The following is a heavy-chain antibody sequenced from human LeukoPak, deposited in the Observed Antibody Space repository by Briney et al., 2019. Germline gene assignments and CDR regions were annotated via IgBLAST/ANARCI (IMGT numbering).Heavy chain of an antibody. CDR2: ISAYNGNT. V-gene: IGHV1-18*01. J-gene: IGHJ6*02. Sequence: ASVKVSCKASGYTFSSYGISRVRQAPGQGLEWMGWISAYNGNTNYAQKLQGRVTMTTDTSTSTVYMELSSLRSEDTAVYYCARDRERETAMVFSDDPDYGMDVWGQGTTVTVSS. D-gene: IGHD5-18*01. CDR1: GYTFSSYG. CDR3: ARDRERETAMVFSDDPDYGMDV.